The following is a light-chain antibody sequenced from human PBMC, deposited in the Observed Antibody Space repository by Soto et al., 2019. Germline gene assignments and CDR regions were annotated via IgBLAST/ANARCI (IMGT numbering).Light chain of an antibody. CDR2: EVT. J-gene: IGLJ3*02. Sequence: QSALTQPASVSGSPGQSITISCTGTSGDVGIYNYVSWYQQHPGKAPKLMIYEVTNRPSGISNRFSGSKSDNTASLTISGLQTEDEADYYCSSYTSSTTWVFGGGTKLTVL. V-gene: IGLV2-14*01. CDR1: SGDVGIYNY. CDR3: SSYTSSTTWV.